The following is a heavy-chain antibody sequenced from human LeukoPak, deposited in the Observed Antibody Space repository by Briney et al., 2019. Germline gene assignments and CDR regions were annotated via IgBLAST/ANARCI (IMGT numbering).Heavy chain of an antibody. Sequence: GGSLRLSYAASGFTFSSYWMSWVRQAPGKGLEWVANIKQDGSEKYYVDSVKGRFTISRDNAKNSLYLQMNSLRAEDTAVYYCARELTYCGGDCYPYYFDYWGQGTLVTVSS. D-gene: IGHD2-21*02. CDR3: ARELTYCGGDCYPYYFDY. CDR1: GFTFSSYW. V-gene: IGHV3-7*01. CDR2: IKQDGSEK. J-gene: IGHJ4*02.